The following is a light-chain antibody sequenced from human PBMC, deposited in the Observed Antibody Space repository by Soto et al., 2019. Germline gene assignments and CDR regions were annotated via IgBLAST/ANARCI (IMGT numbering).Light chain of an antibody. CDR1: QGISSY. J-gene: IGKJ3*01. CDR3: QQLKSYPLT. V-gene: IGKV1-9*01. Sequence: DIQLTQSPSFLSASVGDRVTITCRASQGISSYLAWYQQKPGKAPKLLIYAASTLQSGVPSRFSGSGSGTEFTLTISSLQPEDFATYDCQQLKSYPLTFGPGTKVDIK. CDR2: AAS.